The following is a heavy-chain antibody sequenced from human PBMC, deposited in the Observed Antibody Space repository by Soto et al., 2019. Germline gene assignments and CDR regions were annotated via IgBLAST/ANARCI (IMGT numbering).Heavy chain of an antibody. CDR3: ARRYGGNFDY. J-gene: IGHJ4*02. CDR2: IKDSGKT. Sequence: SETLSLTCAVYGGSFSGYYWSWIRQPPGKGLEWIGYIKDSGKTNYNPSLKSRVTISGDTSKNQFSLKLSSVTAADTAVYYCARRYGGNFDYWGQGTLVTVSS. CDR1: GGSFSGYY. D-gene: IGHD3-16*01. V-gene: IGHV4-59*01.